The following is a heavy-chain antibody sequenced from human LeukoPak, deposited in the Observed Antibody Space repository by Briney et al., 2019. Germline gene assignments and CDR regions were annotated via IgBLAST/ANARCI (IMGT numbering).Heavy chain of an antibody. Sequence: SQTLSHTCTVSGGSICGNGYYWSWMRLHPGKCLEWLGYIYLTGTTYYNAPLESRVPISMDTSKNHFSLKLNSVTAAGTAVYYCARVWFGAYQKPPNSWFDPWGQGTLVPVSS. CDR3: ARVWFGAYQKPPNSWFDP. CDR2: IYLTGTT. CDR1: GGSICGNGYY. J-gene: IGHJ5*02. D-gene: IGHD3-10*01. V-gene: IGHV4-31*03.